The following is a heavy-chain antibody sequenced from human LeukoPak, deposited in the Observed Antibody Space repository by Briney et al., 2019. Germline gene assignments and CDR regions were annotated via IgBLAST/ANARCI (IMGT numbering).Heavy chain of an antibody. CDR1: GDSISSNGVA. CDR2: TYYTSKWYN. CDR3: ARGINSAFDN. Sequence: SQTLSLTCVISGDSISSNGVAWNWIRQSTSRGLEWLGRTYYTSKWYNDYVVSVRSRITINPDTSKNQFSLHLNSVTPEDTAVYYCARGINSAFDNWGQGTLVTVSS. J-gene: IGHJ3*02. V-gene: IGHV6-1*01. D-gene: IGHD2-15*01.